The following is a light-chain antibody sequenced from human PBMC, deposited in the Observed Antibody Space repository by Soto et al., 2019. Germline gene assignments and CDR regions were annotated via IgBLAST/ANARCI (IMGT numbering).Light chain of an antibody. Sequence: QSVLTQPPSASGTPGQRVTISCSGSSSNIGSNTVYWYQQLPGTAPKLLIYSNNQRLSRVPDRFSGSKSGTSASLAISGLQSEDEADYYCAAWDDSLKGVVFGGGTKLTVL. V-gene: IGLV1-44*01. CDR2: SNN. J-gene: IGLJ2*01. CDR3: AAWDDSLKGVV. CDR1: SSNIGSNT.